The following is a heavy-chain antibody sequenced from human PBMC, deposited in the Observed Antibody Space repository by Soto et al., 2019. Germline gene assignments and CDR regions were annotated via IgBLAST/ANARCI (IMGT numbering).Heavy chain of an antibody. Sequence: ASVKVSCKASGYTFTSYGISWVRQAPGQGLEWMGWISAYNGNTNYAQKLQGRVTMTTDTSTSTAYMELRSLRSDDTAVYYCARDPGDCSGGSCYSVWFDPWGQGTPVTVSS. CDR2: ISAYNGNT. CDR3: ARDPGDCSGGSCYSVWFDP. CDR1: GYTFTSYG. J-gene: IGHJ5*02. D-gene: IGHD2-15*01. V-gene: IGHV1-18*01.